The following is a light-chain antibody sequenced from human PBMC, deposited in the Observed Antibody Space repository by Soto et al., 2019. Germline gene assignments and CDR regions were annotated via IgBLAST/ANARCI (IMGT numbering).Light chain of an antibody. CDR3: MQTVQFKWT. Sequence: DIVLTQTPISLSVTPGQPASISCKSSQSLVYSNGKTYLYWYLVKPGQPPQLLIYGVSNRFSGVPDRFSGSGSRTDFTPKISRVEAEDVGIYYCMQTVQFKWTLGQGTKVEIK. V-gene: IGKV2D-29*01. CDR1: QSLVYSNGKTY. J-gene: IGKJ1*01. CDR2: GVS.